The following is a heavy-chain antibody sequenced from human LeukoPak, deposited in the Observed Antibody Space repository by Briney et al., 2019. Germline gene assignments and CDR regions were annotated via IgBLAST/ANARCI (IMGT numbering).Heavy chain of an antibody. V-gene: IGHV4-59*01. CDR1: GGSISSYY. J-gene: IGHJ5*02. CDR2: IYCSGST. CDR3: ARGSYYDILTGSRGGLFDP. D-gene: IGHD3-9*01. Sequence: SETLSLTCTVSGGSISSYYWSWIRQPPGKGLEWIGYIYCSGSTNYNPSLKSRVTISVDTSKNQFSLKLSSATAADTAVYYCARGSYYDILTGSRGGLFDPWGQGTLVTVSS.